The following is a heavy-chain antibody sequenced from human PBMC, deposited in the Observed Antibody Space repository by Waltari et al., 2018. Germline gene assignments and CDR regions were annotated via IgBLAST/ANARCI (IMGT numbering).Heavy chain of an antibody. D-gene: IGHD3-22*01. CDR2: IYYSGST. V-gene: IGHV4-59*01. CDR1: GRSISSYS. J-gene: IGHJ3*02. Sequence: QVQLQESGTGLVKPSETLSLTCPVPGRSISSYSWSRIRQPPGTGREWIGYIYYSGSTNYNPSLKSRVTISVDTSKNQFSLKLSSVTAADTAVYYCAREAMIVGNYPSGNAFDIWGQGTMVTVSS. CDR3: AREAMIVGNYPSGNAFDI.